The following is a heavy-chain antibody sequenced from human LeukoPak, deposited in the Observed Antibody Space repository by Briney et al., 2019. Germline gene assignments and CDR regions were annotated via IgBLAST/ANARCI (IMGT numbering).Heavy chain of an antibody. CDR2: ISYDGSNK. D-gene: IGHD4-17*01. J-gene: IGHJ4*02. CDR3: ARERCDY. V-gene: IGHV3-30-3*01. CDR1: GITFSSYA. Sequence: GGSLRLSCAASGITFSSYAMHWVRQAPGKGLEWVAVISYDGSNKYYADSVKGRFTMSRDNSKNTLYLQMNSLRAEDTAVYYCARERCDYWGQGTLVTVSS.